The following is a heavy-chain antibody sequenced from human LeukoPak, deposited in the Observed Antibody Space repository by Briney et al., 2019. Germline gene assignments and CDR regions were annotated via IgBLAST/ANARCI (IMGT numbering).Heavy chain of an antibody. J-gene: IGHJ4*02. CDR2: IYYSGTT. Sequence: PSETLSLTCTVSGGSISSGDYYWSWIRQPPGKGLEWIGYIYYSGTTNYNPSLKSRVTISVDTSKNQFSLKLSSVTAADTAVYYCAREIVPADWGQGTLVTVSS. CDR1: GGSISSGDYY. CDR3: AREIVPAD. V-gene: IGHV4-61*08. D-gene: IGHD2-2*01.